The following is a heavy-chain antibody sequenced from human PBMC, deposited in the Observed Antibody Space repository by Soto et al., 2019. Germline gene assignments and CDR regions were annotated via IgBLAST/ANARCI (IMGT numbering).Heavy chain of an antibody. CDR3: ARDGRIGILPPAMIDF. J-gene: IGHJ4*02. CDR2: ISYDGNNK. V-gene: IGHV3-30*04. Sequence: QVQLVESGGGVVQPGRSLRLSCAASGFTFNTYAMHWVRQAPGKGLEWVAVISYDGNNKFYADSVKGRLTISRDNSNNTLYLQMDSLRAEDTAVYYCARDGRIGILPPAMIDFWGQGTLVTVSS. CDR1: GFTFNTYA. D-gene: IGHD2-2*01.